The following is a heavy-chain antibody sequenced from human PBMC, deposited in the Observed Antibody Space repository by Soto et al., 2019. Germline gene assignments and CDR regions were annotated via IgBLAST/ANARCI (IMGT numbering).Heavy chain of an antibody. Sequence: QVQLVQSGAEVKKPGSSVKVSCKASGGTFSSYTISWVRQAPGQGLEWMGRIIPILGIANYAQKFQGRVTITADKSTSTAYMELSSLRSADTAVYYCARGCAEGSGSSGNWFDPWGQGTLVTVAS. D-gene: IGHD3-10*01. J-gene: IGHJ5*02. CDR1: GGTFSSYT. V-gene: IGHV1-69*02. CDR3: ARGCAEGSGSSGNWFDP. CDR2: IIPILGIA.